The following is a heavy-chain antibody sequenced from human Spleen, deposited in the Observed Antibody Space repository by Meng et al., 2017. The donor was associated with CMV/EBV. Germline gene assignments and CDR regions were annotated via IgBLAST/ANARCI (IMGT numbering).Heavy chain of an antibody. CDR3: AREGIGNSPGMDV. D-gene: IGHD4-23*01. CDR2: ISSSSTI. Sequence: GGSLRLSCAASGFTFSSYSMNWVRQAPGKGLEWVSYISSSSTIYYADSVKGRFTISRDNAKNSLYLQMNSLRAGDTAVYYCAREGIGNSPGMDVWGQGTTVTVSS. CDR1: GFTFSSYS. J-gene: IGHJ6*02. V-gene: IGHV3-48*04.